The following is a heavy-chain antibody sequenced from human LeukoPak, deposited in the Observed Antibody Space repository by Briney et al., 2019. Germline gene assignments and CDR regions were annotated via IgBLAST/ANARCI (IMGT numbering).Heavy chain of an antibody. D-gene: IGHD3-22*01. Sequence: SRTLSLTCTVSGGSISSGDYYWSWIRQPPGKGLEWIGYIYYSGSTYYNPSLKSRVTISVDTSKNQFSLKLSSVTAADTAVYYCARDYCDSSGMAEYFQHWGQGTLVTVSS. CDR3: ARDYCDSSGMAEYFQH. J-gene: IGHJ1*01. CDR1: GGSISSGDYY. V-gene: IGHV4-30-4*01. CDR2: IYYSGST.